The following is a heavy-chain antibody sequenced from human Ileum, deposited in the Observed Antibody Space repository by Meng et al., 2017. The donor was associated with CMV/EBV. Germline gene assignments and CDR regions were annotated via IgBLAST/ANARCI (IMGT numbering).Heavy chain of an antibody. J-gene: IGHJ4*02. V-gene: IGHV4-39*07. D-gene: IGHD3-22*01. CDR3: TTRGLGFDSSLFDF. Sequence: QLQLKESGPGLVKPSVTLSRTCTVAGGSINSNNYFWGLIRQAPGKGPEWIGSIHYNEKTYYNPPFKSRVTISVDTSNKQVSLNLNSVTAADTAVYYCTTRGLGFDSSLFDFWGQGTLVTVSS. CDR1: GGSINSNNYF. CDR2: IHYNEKT.